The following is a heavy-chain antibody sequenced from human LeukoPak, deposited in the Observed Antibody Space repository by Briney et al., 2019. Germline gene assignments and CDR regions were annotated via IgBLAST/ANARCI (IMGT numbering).Heavy chain of an antibody. D-gene: IGHD5-12*01. J-gene: IGHJ5*02. CDR3: ARVYSGWSFAP. CDR1: GGSISSSGYY. Sequence: SETLSLTCTVSGGSISSSGYYWGWIRQPPGKGLEWIGYIFYTGSTNYNPSLKSRVTISVDTSKNQFSLRLRSVTAADTALYYCARVYSGWSFAPWGQGTLVTVSS. CDR2: IFYTGST. V-gene: IGHV4-61*08.